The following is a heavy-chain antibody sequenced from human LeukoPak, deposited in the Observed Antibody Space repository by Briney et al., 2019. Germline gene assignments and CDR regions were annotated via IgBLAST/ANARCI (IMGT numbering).Heavy chain of an antibody. Sequence: ASVKVSCKASGYTFTSYGISWVRQAPGQGLEWMGWISAYNGNTIYAQKLQGRVTMTTDTSTSTAYMELRSLRSDDTAVYYCAREGYDYGDYRLDPWGQGTLVTVSS. CDR3: AREGYDYGDYRLDP. V-gene: IGHV1-18*01. D-gene: IGHD4-17*01. CDR1: GYTFTSYG. J-gene: IGHJ5*02. CDR2: ISAYNGNT.